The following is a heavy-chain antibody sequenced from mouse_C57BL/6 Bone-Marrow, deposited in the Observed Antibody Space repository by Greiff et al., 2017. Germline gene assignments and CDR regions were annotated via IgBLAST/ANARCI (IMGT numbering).Heavy chain of an antibody. CDR3: TTDGSFAY. J-gene: IGHJ3*01. D-gene: IGHD2-3*01. CDR1: GFNIKDDY. Sequence: VQLQQSGAELVRPGASVKLSCTASGFNIKDDYMHWVKQRPEQGLEWIGWIDPENGDTEYASKFQGKATITADTSSNTAYLQISSLTSEDTAVYYCTTDGSFAYWGQGTLVTVSA. V-gene: IGHV14-4*01. CDR2: IDPENGDT.